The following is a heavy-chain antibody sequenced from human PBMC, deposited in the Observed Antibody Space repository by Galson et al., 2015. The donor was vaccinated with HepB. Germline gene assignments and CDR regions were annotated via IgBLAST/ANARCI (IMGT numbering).Heavy chain of an antibody. CDR2: ISWNSGSI. Sequence: SLRLSCAASGFTFDDYAMHWVRQAPGKGLEWVSGISWNSGSIGYADSVKGRFTISRDNAKNSLYLQMNSLRAEDTALYYCAKDSTSRVRGYFDLWGRGTLVTVSS. CDR1: GFTFDDYA. CDR3: AKDSTSRVRGYFDL. V-gene: IGHV3-9*01. J-gene: IGHJ2*01. D-gene: IGHD2-2*01.